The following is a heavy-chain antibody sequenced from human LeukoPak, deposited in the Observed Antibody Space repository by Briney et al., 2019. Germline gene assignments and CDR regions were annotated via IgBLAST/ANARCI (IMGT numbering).Heavy chain of an antibody. CDR1: GYTFTGYH. CDR3: ARDLHPSYYYYGMDV. V-gene: IGHV1-2*06. D-gene: IGHD4-11*01. CDR2: INPNSGGT. Sequence: ASVKVSCKASGYTFTGYHMHWVRQAPGQGLEWMGRINPNSGGTNYAQKFQGRVTMTRDTSISTAYMELSRLRSDDTAVYYCARDLHPSYYYYGMDVWGQGTTVTVSS. J-gene: IGHJ6*02.